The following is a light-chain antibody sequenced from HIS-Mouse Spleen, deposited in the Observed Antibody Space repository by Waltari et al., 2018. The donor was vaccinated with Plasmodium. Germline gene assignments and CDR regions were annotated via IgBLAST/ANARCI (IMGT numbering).Light chain of an antibody. CDR3: YATDSSGNHRV. CDR2: EDS. V-gene: IGLV3-10*01. J-gene: IGLJ3*02. Sequence: SYELTQPPSVSVSPGQTDRITCSGDALPKKYAYWYPKKSGQAPVLVIYEDSKRPAGIPERFSGSSSGTIATLTISGAQVEDEADYYCYATDSSGNHRVFGGGTKLTVL. CDR1: ALPKKY.